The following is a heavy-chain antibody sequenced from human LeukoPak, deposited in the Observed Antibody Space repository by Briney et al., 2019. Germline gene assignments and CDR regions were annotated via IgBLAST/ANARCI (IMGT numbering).Heavy chain of an antibody. CDR1: GGSISSSSYY. J-gene: IGHJ4*02. CDR3: AREARRDGYNPRGY. CDR2: IYYSGST. Sequence: PSETLSLTCTVSGGSISSSSYYWGWIRQPPGKGLEWIGSIYYSGSTYYNPSLKSRVTISVGTSKNQFSLKLSSVTAADTAVYYCAREARRDGYNPRGYWGQGTLVTVSS. D-gene: IGHD5-24*01. V-gene: IGHV4-39*02.